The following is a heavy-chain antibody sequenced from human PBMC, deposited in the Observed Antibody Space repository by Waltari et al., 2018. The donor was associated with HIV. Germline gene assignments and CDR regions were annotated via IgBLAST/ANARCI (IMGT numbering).Heavy chain of an antibody. CDR3: ARTYYDILTGFTQTSFDY. J-gene: IGHJ4*02. Sequence: QLQLQESGPGLVKPSETLSLTCTVSGGSISSSSYYWGWIRQPPGQGLEWIGSIYYRGGTYYNPSLKSRVTISVDTSKNQFSLKLSSVTAADTAVYYCARTYYDILTGFTQTSFDYWGQGTLVTVSS. CDR2: IYYRGGT. CDR1: GGSISSSSYY. D-gene: IGHD3-9*01. V-gene: IGHV4-39*01.